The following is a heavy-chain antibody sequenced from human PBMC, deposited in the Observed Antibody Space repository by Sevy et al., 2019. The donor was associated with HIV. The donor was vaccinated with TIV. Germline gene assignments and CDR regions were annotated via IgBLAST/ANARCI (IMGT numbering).Heavy chain of an antibody. D-gene: IGHD6-19*01. CDR2: ISYDGIIQ. V-gene: IGHV3-30*04. J-gene: IGHJ4*02. CDR1: GFTFNTHA. Sequence: GGCLRLSCAASGFTFNTHAMHWVRQAPGKGLEWVALISYDGIIQYYADSVKGRLTISRDNSKNTLSLQMNSLRIEDTAVYYCAREGGYTSAWSPGNYWGQGTLVTVSS. CDR3: AREGGYTSAWSPGNY.